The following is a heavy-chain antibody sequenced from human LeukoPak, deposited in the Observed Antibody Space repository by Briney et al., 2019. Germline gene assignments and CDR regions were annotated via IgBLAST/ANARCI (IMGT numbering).Heavy chain of an antibody. V-gene: IGHV3-7*01. CDR3: ARVGTAVVPVFHWYFDL. J-gene: IGHJ2*01. D-gene: IGHD2-2*01. CDR2: IKEDGSEK. CDR1: GFTSSSHW. Sequence: GGSLRLSCAASGFTSSSHWMSWVRQAPGKGLEWVANIKEDGSEKNYVDSVKGRFTISRDNAKNSLYLQMNGLRVEDTAVYHCARVGTAVVPVFHWYFDLWGRGTLVTVSS.